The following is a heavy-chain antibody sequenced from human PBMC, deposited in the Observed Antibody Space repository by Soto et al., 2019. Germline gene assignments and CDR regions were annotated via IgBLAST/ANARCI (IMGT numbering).Heavy chain of an antibody. CDR3: VSQRTSVLTQAYFDY. V-gene: IGHV4-39*01. J-gene: IGHJ4*02. Sequence: SETLCLPCTVSGGSVSNINYYWGWIRQSPGKGLEWIGSVYYRGRSYSKSSVKSRVTISVDTSKNQFSLNLNSVTASDTAVYYCVSQRTSVLTQAYFDYWGPGALVTVSS. CDR2: VYYRGRS. D-gene: IGHD2-8*01. CDR1: GGSVSNINYY.